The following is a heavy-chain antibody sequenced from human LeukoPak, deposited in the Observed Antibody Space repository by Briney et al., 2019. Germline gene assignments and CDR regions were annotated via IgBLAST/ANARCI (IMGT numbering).Heavy chain of an antibody. J-gene: IGHJ1*01. CDR1: GYTFTRYY. CDR2: INPNSGGT. D-gene: IGHD3-9*01. V-gene: IGHV1-2*02. CDR3: ARDYDILTGYDRYFQH. Sequence: GASVKVSCKASGYTFTRYYMHWVRQAPGQGLEWMGWINPNSGGTNYAQKFQGRVTMTRDTSISTAYMELSRLRSDDTAVYYCARDYDILTGYDRYFQHWGQGTLVTVSS.